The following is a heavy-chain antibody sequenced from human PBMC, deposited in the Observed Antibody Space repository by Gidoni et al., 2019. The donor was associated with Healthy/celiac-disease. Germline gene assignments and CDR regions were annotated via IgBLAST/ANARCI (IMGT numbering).Heavy chain of an antibody. CDR1: GGSISSGGYY. V-gene: IGHV4-31*03. J-gene: IGHJ6*02. Sequence: QVQLQESGPGLVKPSHTLSLTCPFSGGSISSGGYYWSWIRQHPGKGLEWIGYIYYSGSTYYNPSLKSRVTISVDTSKNQFSLKLSSVTAADTAVYYCAREADYYYYGMDVWGQGTTVTVSS. CDR2: IYYSGST. CDR3: AREADYYYYGMDV.